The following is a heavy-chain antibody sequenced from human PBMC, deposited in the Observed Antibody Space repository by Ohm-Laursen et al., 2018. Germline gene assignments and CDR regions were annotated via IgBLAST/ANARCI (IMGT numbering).Heavy chain of an antibody. J-gene: IGHJ6*02. CDR2: IYSGGST. CDR1: GFTVSSNY. D-gene: IGHD2-2*02. V-gene: IGHV3-53*01. CDR3: ARARLGYCSSTSCYTFLYGMDV. Sequence: SLRLSCAASGFTVSSNYMSWVRQAPGKGLEWVSVIYSGGSTYYADSVKGRFTISRDNSKNTLYLQMNSLRAEDTAVYYCARARLGYCSSTSCYTFLYGMDVWGQGTTVTVSS.